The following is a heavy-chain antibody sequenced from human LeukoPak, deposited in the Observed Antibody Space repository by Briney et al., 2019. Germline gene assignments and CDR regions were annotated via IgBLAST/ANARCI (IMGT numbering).Heavy chain of an antibody. CDR1: GFTLSTYA. D-gene: IGHD3-22*01. Sequence: GGSLRLSCTASGFTLSTYAMNWVRQAPGKGLEWVSSISHSGDTSDYADSVKGRFTISRDNSKNTLYLQMNSLRAEDTAVYYCARDALDYYDSSGQDAFDIWGQGTMVTVSS. CDR3: ARDALDYYDSSGQDAFDI. CDR2: ISHSGDTS. V-gene: IGHV3-23*01. J-gene: IGHJ3*02.